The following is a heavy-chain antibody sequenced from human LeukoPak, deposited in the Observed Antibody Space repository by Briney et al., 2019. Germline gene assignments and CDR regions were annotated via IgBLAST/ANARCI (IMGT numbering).Heavy chain of an antibody. CDR2: INHSGSS. Sequence: SETLSLTCSVYGGSFSGYYWSWIRQPPGKGLEWIGQINHSGSSKYNPSLKSRVTISVDTSKNHFSLELSSVTAADTAVYYCARPNCSGGSCLIDYWGQGTLVTVSS. V-gene: IGHV4-34*01. D-gene: IGHD2-15*01. CDR3: ARPNCSGGSCLIDY. J-gene: IGHJ4*02. CDR1: GGSFSGYY.